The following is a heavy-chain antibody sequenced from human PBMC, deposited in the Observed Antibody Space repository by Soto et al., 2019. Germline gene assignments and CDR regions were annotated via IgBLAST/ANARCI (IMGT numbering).Heavy chain of an antibody. J-gene: IGHJ4*02. V-gene: IGHV1-18*01. CDR3: ARSGRSGYYLDY. D-gene: IGHD3-22*01. CDR1: GYSFTSYG. CDR2: ISAYNGNT. Sequence: QVHLVQSGAEVKEPGASVKVSCKASGYSFTSYGLNWVRQAPGQGLEWMGWISAYNGNTNYAQSLQGRVTMTTDTPPSTAYMELRSLRSDDTAVYYSARSGRSGYYLDYWGQGTLVTVSS.